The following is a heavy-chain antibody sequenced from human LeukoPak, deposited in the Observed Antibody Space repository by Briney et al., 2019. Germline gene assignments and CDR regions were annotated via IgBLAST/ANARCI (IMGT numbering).Heavy chain of an antibody. V-gene: IGHV3-23*01. CDR3: AKGISSRWYSLGFDY. CDR1: GFTFNSYA. CDR2: ISGSGGST. D-gene: IGHD6-13*01. Sequence: PGGSLRLSCAASGFTFNSYAMSWVRQAPGKGLEWVSAISGSGGSTYYADSVKGRFTISRDNSKNTLYLQMNSLRAEDTAVYYCAKGISSRWYSLGFDYWGQGTLVTVSS. J-gene: IGHJ4*02.